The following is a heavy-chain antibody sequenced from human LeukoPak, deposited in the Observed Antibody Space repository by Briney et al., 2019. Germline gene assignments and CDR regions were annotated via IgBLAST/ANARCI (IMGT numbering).Heavy chain of an antibody. V-gene: IGHV3-7*03. CDR3: AKDRLLNCRGDCYIFDY. CDR2: INQDRGEI. CDR1: GFTFSNYW. D-gene: IGHD2-21*02. Sequence: GGSLRLSCAASGFTFSNYWMTWVRQAPGKGLEWVASINQDRGEIHYVDSVRGRFTISRDNAKNSLYLQVNGLRTEDTAVYYCAKDRLLNCRGDCYIFDYWGQGTVVTVSS. J-gene: IGHJ4*02.